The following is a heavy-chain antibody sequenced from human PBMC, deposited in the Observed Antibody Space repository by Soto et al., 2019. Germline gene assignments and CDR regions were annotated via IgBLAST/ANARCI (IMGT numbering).Heavy chain of an antibody. V-gene: IGHV3-74*01. J-gene: IGHJ3*02. CDR1: GFTFISYW. Sequence: PVGSLRLSCASSGFTFISYWMHWFLQAPGNGLLWVSRINSDGSITSYADYVKGRFTISRDNAKNTLYLQMNSLRAEDTAVYYCEGDGISLSLRLGRGTAFDIWGQGKMVTVSS. CDR2: INSDGSIT. D-gene: IGHD5-12*01. CDR3: EGDGISLSLRLGRGTAFDI.